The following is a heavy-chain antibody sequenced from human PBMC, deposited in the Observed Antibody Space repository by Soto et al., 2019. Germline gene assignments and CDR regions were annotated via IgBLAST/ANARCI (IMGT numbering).Heavy chain of an antibody. V-gene: IGHV3-15*01. Sequence: EVQLVESGGGLVKPGGSLRLACATSQFVFTTGWMSWVRQAPGKGLEWVGRIKSKTDGGTTDYAAPVKGRFTISRDDSKHILYLQMNSLKIEDTAVYYCTTDGNFNYWGQGTLVTVAS. CDR3: TTDGNFNY. CDR1: QFVFTTGW. CDR2: IKSKTDGGTT. J-gene: IGHJ4*02.